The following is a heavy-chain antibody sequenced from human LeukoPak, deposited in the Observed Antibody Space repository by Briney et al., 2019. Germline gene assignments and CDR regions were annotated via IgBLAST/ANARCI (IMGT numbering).Heavy chain of an antibody. V-gene: IGHV1-69*04. Sequence: ASVKVSRKASGGTFSSYAISWVRQAPGQGLEWMGRIIPILGIANYAQKFQGRVTITADKSTSTAYMELSSLRSEDTAVYYCAREGGRRSVVVTAISPYYFDYWGQGTLVTVSS. CDR1: GGTFSSYA. J-gene: IGHJ4*02. CDR3: AREGGRRSVVVTAISPYYFDY. CDR2: IIPILGIA. D-gene: IGHD2-21*02.